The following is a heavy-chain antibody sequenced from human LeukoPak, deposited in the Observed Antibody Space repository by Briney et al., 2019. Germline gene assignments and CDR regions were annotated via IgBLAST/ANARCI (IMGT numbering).Heavy chain of an antibody. J-gene: IGHJ4*02. CDR3: ARLGDRGYDSGGDY. CDR2: IYHSGST. V-gene: IGHV4-38-2*01. D-gene: IGHD5-12*01. CDR1: GYSISSGYY. Sequence: SETLSLTCAVSGYSISSGYYWGWIRQPPGKGLEWIGSIYHSGSTYYNPSLKSRVTISVDTSKNQFSLKLSSVTAADTAVYYCARLGDRGYDSGGDYWGQGTLVTVSS.